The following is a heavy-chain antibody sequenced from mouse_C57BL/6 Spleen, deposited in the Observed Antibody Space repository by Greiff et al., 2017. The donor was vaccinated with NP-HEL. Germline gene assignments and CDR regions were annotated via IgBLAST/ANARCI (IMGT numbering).Heavy chain of an antibody. D-gene: IGHD4-1*01. CDR2: ISSGGSYT. CDR1: GFTFSSYG. V-gene: IGHV5-6*01. CDR3: ARHTLLGGKEAIDK. Sequence: EVKLMESGGDLVKPGGSLKLSCAASGFTFSSYGMSWVRQTPDKRLEWVATISSGGSYTYYPDSVKGRFTISRDNAKNTLYLQMSSLKCEDTAMYNCARHTLLGGKEAIDKWGEGNSDTVSS. J-gene: IGHJ4*01.